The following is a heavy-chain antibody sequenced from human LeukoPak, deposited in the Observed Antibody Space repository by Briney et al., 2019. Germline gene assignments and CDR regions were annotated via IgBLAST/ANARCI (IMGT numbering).Heavy chain of an antibody. CDR3: AKEFGYGPGQDAFDI. J-gene: IGHJ3*02. D-gene: IGHD5-18*01. CDR1: GITLSNYG. Sequence: GGSLRLSCVVSGITLSNYGMSWVRQAPGKGLEWVSGISERGGSTNYADSVKGRFTISRDNSKNTLYLQMNSLRAEDTAVYYCAKEFGYGPGQDAFDIWGQGTMVTVSS. CDR2: ISERGGST. V-gene: IGHV3-23*01.